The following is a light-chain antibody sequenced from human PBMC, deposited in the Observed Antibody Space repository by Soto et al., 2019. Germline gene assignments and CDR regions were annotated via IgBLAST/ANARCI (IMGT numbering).Light chain of an antibody. CDR3: GTSHSSLSTWV. Sequence: QSVLTQPPSVSAAPGQKVTISCSGTSSNIGNNYVSWYQQFPGAAPKLLIYENNKRPSGIPDRFSGSTSGTSATLGITGLQTGDEADYYCGTSHSSLSTWVFGGGTKLTVL. CDR2: ENN. CDR1: SSNIGNNY. J-gene: IGLJ3*02. V-gene: IGLV1-51*02.